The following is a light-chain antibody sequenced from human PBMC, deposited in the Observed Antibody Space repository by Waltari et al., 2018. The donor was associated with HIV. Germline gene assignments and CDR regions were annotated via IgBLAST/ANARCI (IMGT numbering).Light chain of an antibody. CDR2: EDS. CDR3: YSRDSSGNSWV. J-gene: IGLJ3*02. Sequence: SYELTQPPSVSVSPGQTARIPCSGDALPTRYAYWYQQKSGQAPVLGIYEDSKRPSGIPERFSGSSSGTMATLTISGAQVEDEADYYCYSRDSSGNSWVFGGGTKLTVL. CDR1: ALPTRY. V-gene: IGLV3-10*01.